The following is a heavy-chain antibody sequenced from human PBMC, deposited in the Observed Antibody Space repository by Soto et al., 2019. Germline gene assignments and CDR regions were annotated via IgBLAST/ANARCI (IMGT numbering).Heavy chain of an antibody. CDR2: ISSTGSTP. D-gene: IGHD6-13*01. Sequence: QMQLVESGGGLVKPGGSLRLSCAASGFPFSDSYMAWLRQAPGKGLEEIATISSTGSTPYYADSVKGRFTISRDNAQNSLSLEMNNLRAEDTSVYYCARGQQHVANWLDPWGQGILVTVSA. V-gene: IGHV3-11*01. J-gene: IGHJ5*02. CDR3: ARGQQHVANWLDP. CDR1: GFPFSDSY.